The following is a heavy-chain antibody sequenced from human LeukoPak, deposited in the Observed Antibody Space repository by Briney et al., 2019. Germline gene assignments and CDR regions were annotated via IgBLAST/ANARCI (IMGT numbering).Heavy chain of an antibody. V-gene: IGHV4-34*01. CDR3: ARGSGSGSWVDY. CDR2: INHSGST. D-gene: IGHD3-10*01. Sequence: SETLSLTCTVSGGSISSYYWSWIRQPPGKGLEWIGEINHSGSTNYNPSLKSRVTISVDTSKNQFSLKLSSVTAADTAVYYCARGSGSGSWVDYWGQGTLVTVSS. CDR1: GGSISSYY. J-gene: IGHJ4*02.